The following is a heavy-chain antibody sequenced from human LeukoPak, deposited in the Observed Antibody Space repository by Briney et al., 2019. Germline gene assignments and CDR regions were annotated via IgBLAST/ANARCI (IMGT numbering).Heavy chain of an antibody. CDR1: GFTFSAYW. CDR3: ARYTPGEESH. Sequence: GGSLRLSCSASGFTFSAYWMSWVRQAPGKGLEWVANIKQDGSEKYYVDSVKGRFTISRDNAKNSLYLQMNSLRGEDTAVYYCARYTPGEESHWGQGTLVTVSS. D-gene: IGHD2-2*01. J-gene: IGHJ4*02. CDR2: IKQDGSEK. V-gene: IGHV3-7*01.